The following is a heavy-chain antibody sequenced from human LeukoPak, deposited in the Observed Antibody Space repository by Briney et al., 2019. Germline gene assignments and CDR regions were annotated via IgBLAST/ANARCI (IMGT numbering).Heavy chain of an antibody. Sequence: LPGRSLRLSCAASGFTFSSYGMHWVRQAPGKGLEWVAVIWYDGSNKYYADSVKGRFTISRENSKNTLYLQMNSLRAEDTAVYYCARDRYSSGWGNFDYWGQGTLVTVSS. D-gene: IGHD6-19*01. CDR2: IWYDGSNK. CDR1: GFTFSSYG. V-gene: IGHV3-33*01. J-gene: IGHJ4*02. CDR3: ARDRYSSGWGNFDY.